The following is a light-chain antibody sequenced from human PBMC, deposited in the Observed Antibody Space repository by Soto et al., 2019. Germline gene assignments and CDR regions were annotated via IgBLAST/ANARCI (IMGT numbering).Light chain of an antibody. CDR3: QQYNSWPPIT. CDR2: GAS. Sequence: EIVLTQSPGTLSLSPWERATLSCRASQSVSSSNLAWYQQRPGQAPRLVIYGASTRATGIPARFSGGGSGTEFTLTISSLQSEDFAVYYCQQYNSWPPITFGHGTRLEIK. V-gene: IGKV3-15*01. CDR1: QSVSSSN. J-gene: IGKJ5*01.